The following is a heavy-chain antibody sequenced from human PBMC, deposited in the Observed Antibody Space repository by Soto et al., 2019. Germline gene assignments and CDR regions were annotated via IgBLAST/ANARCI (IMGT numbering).Heavy chain of an antibody. V-gene: IGHV3-33*01. Sequence: QVQLVESGGGVVKPGRSLRLSCAASGFTFSSYGMHWVRQAPGKGLEGVAVIWYDGTNKYYADSVKGRFTISRDNSKNTLYLQMNSLRAEDTAVYYCARDRGAVAGTRYYYGMDVWGQGTTVTVSS. CDR2: IWYDGTNK. J-gene: IGHJ6*02. CDR3: ARDRGAVAGTRYYYGMDV. CDR1: GFTFSSYG. D-gene: IGHD6-13*01.